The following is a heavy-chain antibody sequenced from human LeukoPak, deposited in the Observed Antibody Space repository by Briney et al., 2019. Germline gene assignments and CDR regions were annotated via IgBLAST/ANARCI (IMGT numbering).Heavy chain of an antibody. Sequence: GGSLRLSCAASGFTFSSYAMSWVRQAPGKGLEWVSAISGSGGSTYYADSVKGRFTISRDNSKNTLYLQMNSLRAEDTAVYYCAKASRSWSGRRDTDYWGQGTLVTVSS. D-gene: IGHD3-3*01. J-gene: IGHJ4*02. V-gene: IGHV3-23*01. CDR1: GFTFSSYA. CDR2: ISGSGGST. CDR3: AKASRSWSGRRDTDY.